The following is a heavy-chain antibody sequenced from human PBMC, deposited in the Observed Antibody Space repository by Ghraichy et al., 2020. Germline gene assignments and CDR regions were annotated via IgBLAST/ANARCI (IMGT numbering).Heavy chain of an antibody. CDR3: ARRRAGSYTVGWHCFDY. CDR2: INHSGNT. Sequence: SETLSLTCTVYGGSFSGFYWSWIRQPPEKGLEWIGEINHSGNTNYNPSFKSRVTTSVDTSKNQFSLELKSVTAADTAVYYCARRRAGSYTVGWHCFDYWGQGTLVAVSS. V-gene: IGHV4-34*01. CDR1: GGSFSGFY. J-gene: IGHJ4*02. D-gene: IGHD3-10*01.